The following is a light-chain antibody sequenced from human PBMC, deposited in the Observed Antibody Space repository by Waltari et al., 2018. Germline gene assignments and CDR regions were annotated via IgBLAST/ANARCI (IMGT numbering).Light chain of an antibody. J-gene: IGLJ1*01. CDR2: DVS. CDR1: RRDVGAFNH. V-gene: IGLV2-14*03. Sequence: QSALPQPASVSGSPGHSTTISCAGTRRDVGAFNHVSWYQQYPGRAPKLLIYDVSKWPSGVSNRFSGSKSGNTASLTISGLQAEDEADYFCSSYANTFHYVFGTGTKVTVL. CDR3: SSYANTFHYV.